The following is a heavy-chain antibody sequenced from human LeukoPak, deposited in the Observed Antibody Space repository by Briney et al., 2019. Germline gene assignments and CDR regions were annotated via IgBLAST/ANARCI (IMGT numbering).Heavy chain of an antibody. CDR1: GFTFSGSA. V-gene: IGHV3-73*01. CDR2: IRSKANSYAT. J-gene: IGHJ3*02. D-gene: IGHD1-1*01. Sequence: GGSLRPSCAASGFTFSGSAMHWVRQASGKGLEWVGRIRSKANSYATAYAASVKGRFTISRDDSKNTAYLQMNSLKTEDTAVYYCTRHNERPGQCAFDIWGQGTMVTVSS. CDR3: TRHNERPGQCAFDI.